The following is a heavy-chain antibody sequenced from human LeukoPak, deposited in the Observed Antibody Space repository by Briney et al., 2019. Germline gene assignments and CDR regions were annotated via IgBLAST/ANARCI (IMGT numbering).Heavy chain of an antibody. V-gene: IGHV3-9*01. CDR1: GFTFDDYA. D-gene: IGHD6-6*01. CDR3: AKGGGQLGNAFDI. CDR2: ISSNSGSI. Sequence: GGSLRLSCAASGFTFDDYAMHWARQAPGRGLEWVTGISSNSGSIGYADSVKRRFTISRDNAKNSLYLQMNSLRAEDTALYYCAKGGGQLGNAFDIWGQGTMVTVSS. J-gene: IGHJ3*02.